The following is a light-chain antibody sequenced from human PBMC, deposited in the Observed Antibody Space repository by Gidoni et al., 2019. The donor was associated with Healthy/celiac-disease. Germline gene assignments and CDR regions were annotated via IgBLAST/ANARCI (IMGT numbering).Light chain of an antibody. CDR3: CSYAGSSIGVV. CDR1: SSDVGSYNL. J-gene: IGLJ2*01. CDR2: EGS. V-gene: IGLV2-23*01. Sequence: QSPLTQPASVSGSPGQSITISCTGTSSDVGSYNLVSWYQQHPGKAPKLMIYEGSKRPSGVSNRFSGSKSGNTASLTISGLQAEDEADYDCCSYAGSSIGVVFGGGTKLTVL.